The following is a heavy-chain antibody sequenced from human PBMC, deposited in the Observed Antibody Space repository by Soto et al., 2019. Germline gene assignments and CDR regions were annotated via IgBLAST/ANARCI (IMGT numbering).Heavy chain of an antibody. CDR2: IIPIFGTA. CDR3: ASMYCSGGSCYDYYYYGMDV. V-gene: IGHV1-69*06. J-gene: IGHJ6*02. D-gene: IGHD2-15*01. Sequence: GASVKVSCKASGGTFSSYAISWVRQAPGQGLEWMGGIIPIFGTANYAQKFQGRVTITADKSTSTAYMELSSLRSEDTAVYYCASMYCSGGSCYDYYYYGMDVWGQGTTVTVSS. CDR1: GGTFSSYA.